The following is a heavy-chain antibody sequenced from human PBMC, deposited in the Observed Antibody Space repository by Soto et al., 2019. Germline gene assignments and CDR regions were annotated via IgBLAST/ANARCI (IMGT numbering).Heavy chain of an antibody. V-gene: IGHV1-69*01. CDR3: ARIVGQLAGAHYFDY. D-gene: IGHD6-6*01. CDR1: GGTFSSYA. Sequence: QVQLVQSGAEVKKPGSSVKVSCKASGGTFSSYAISWVRQAPGQGLEWMGGVIPIFGTANYAQKFQGRVTSTADESTSTDYMELSRLRSEDTAVYYCARIVGQLAGAHYFDYWGQGTLVTVSS. CDR2: VIPIFGTA. J-gene: IGHJ4*02.